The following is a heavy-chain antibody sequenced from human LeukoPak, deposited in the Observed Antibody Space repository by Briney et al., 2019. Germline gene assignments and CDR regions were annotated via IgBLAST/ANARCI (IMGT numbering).Heavy chain of an antibody. Sequence: GGSLRLSCVASGFTFSSNWMSWVRQAPGKGLEWVGNIQPDGSEQYPVDSVKGRFTISRDNAKSSMWLQMNSLRDEDTAVYYCARAHNWKYGTFDHWGQGTLVTVSS. CDR1: GFTFSSNW. V-gene: IGHV3-7*01. J-gene: IGHJ4*02. D-gene: IGHD1-7*01. CDR2: IQPDGSEQ. CDR3: ARAHNWKYGTFDH.